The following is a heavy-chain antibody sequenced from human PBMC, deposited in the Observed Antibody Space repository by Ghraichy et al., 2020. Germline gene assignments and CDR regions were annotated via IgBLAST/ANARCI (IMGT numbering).Heavy chain of an antibody. CDR2: IYWNDDE. Sequence: SGHTLVKPTQTLTLTCTFSGFSFRTSGVGVGWIRQPPGKALKWLTLIYWNDDEYYSPSLKSRLAITKYTSKNQVVLTMTNMDPVETATYYCAYSPRRYDSGNYYSTFDYWGQGILVTVSS. CDR1: GFSFRTSGVG. D-gene: IGHD3-10*01. J-gene: IGHJ4*02. V-gene: IGHV2-5*01. CDR3: AYSPRRYDSGNYYSTFDY.